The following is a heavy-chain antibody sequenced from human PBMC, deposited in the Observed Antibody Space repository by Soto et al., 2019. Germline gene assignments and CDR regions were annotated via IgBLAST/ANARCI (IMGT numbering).Heavy chain of an antibody. J-gene: IGHJ4*02. V-gene: IGHV4-39*01. CDR2: IYYSGST. D-gene: IGHD5-12*01. Sequence: SETLSLTCTVSGGSIRRSNSYWGCIRQPPGKGLEWIGSIYYSGSTYYNPSLKSRVTISVDTSKNQFSLKLSSVTAADTAVYYCARVEMATIGIDYWGQGTLVTVS. CDR1: GGSIRRSNSY. CDR3: ARVEMATIGIDY.